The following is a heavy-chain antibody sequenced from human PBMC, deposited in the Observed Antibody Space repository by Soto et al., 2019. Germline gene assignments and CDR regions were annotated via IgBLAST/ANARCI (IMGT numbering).Heavy chain of an antibody. CDR2: ISYDGSNK. CDR1: GFTFSSYG. V-gene: IGHV3-30*03. D-gene: IGHD4-4*01. Sequence: QVQLVESGGGVVQPGRSLRLSCAASGFTFSSYGMPWVRQAPGKGLEWVAVISYDGSNKYYADSVKGRFTISRDNSKNTLYLQMNSLRADKTAVYYCATGHCGIDYSNSPFDYWGQGTLVTVSS. CDR3: ATGHCGIDYSNSPFDY. J-gene: IGHJ4*02.